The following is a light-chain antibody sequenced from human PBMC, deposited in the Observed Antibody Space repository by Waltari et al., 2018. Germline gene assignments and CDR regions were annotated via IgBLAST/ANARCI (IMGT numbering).Light chain of an antibody. J-gene: IGKJ1*01. CDR3: QQRSNLWT. CDR2: DES. CDR1: QSISSH. Sequence: ETVLTQSPATLSLSPGERATLSCRASQSISSHLAWYQQKPGQPPRLLIYDESKRATGIPARFRCSGSGTDFTLTISSLEPEDFAVYYCQQRSNLWTFGQGTKVEIK. V-gene: IGKV3-11*01.